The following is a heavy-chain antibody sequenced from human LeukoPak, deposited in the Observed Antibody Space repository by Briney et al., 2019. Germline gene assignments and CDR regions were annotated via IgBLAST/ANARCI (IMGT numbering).Heavy chain of an antibody. CDR3: ARIRFRYIIFDF. V-gene: IGHV4-30-4*01. CDR2: IYYSGSA. CDR1: GGSISSGDYY. D-gene: IGHD5-24*01. J-gene: IGHJ4*02. Sequence: PSETLSLTCTVSGGSISSGDYYWGWIRQSPGKGLEWIGYIYYSGSAYYSPSLESRVAISVDTSKNQFSLNLSSVTAADKAVYYCARIRFRYIIFDFWGQGALVTVSS.